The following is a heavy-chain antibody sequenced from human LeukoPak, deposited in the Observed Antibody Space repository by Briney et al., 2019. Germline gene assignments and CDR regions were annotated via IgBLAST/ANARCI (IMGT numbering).Heavy chain of an antibody. Sequence: GGSLRLSCAASGFIFTNYFMSWVRQAPGRGLEWVAVISSDENTKFYADSVKGRFTVYRDNSKKTVWLQMNSLRAEDTAVYYCAKKGGSSGRYDYLDYWGQGTLVTVSS. CDR1: GFIFTNYF. J-gene: IGHJ4*02. CDR3: AKKGGSSGRYDYLDY. V-gene: IGHV3-30*18. CDR2: ISSDENTK. D-gene: IGHD6-19*01.